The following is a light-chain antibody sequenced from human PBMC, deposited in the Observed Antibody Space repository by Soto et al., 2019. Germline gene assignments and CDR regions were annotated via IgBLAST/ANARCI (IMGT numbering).Light chain of an antibody. CDR1: SSDVGAYKY. J-gene: IGLJ1*01. CDR3: CSYTKSSTPYV. CDR2: DVS. Sequence: QSALTQPASVSGSPGQSITISCTGTSSDVGAYKYVSWYQQFSGKAPKLIIYDVSNRPSGVSNRFSGSKSGNTASLTISGLQAEDEADYYCCSYTKSSTPYVFGTGTKVTVL. V-gene: IGLV2-14*01.